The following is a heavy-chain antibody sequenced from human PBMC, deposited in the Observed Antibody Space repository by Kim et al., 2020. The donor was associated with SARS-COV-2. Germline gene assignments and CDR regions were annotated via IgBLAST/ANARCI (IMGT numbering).Heavy chain of an antibody. CDR2: IWYDGSNK. CDR1: GFTFSSYG. J-gene: IGHJ6*02. CDR3: ASTGSRKGGYCRGGSCDGMDV. Sequence: GGSLRLSCAASGFTFSSYGMHWVRQAPGKGLEWVAVIWYDGSNKYYADSVKGRFTLSRENSKNTLYLQMNSLRAEDTAVYYCASTGSRKGGYCRGGSCDGMDVWGQGTTVTVSS. D-gene: IGHD2-15*01. V-gene: IGHV3-33*01.